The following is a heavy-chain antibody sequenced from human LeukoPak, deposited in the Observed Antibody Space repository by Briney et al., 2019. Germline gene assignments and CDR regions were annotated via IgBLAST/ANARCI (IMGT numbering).Heavy chain of an antibody. V-gene: IGHV3-64D*06. CDR1: GFTFSRYG. Sequence: PGGSLRLSCSASGFTFSRYGMNWARQAPGKGLEYVSAISKNGGSTYYADSVKGRFTNSRDNSKNTLYLQMSSLSTEDTAVYYCVKDLDWNDGYWGQGTLVTVSS. D-gene: IGHD1-1*01. CDR3: VKDLDWNDGY. J-gene: IGHJ4*02. CDR2: ISKNGGST.